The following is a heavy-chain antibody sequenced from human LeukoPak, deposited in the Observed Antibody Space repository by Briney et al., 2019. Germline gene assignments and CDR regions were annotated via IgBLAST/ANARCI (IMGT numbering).Heavy chain of an antibody. Sequence: PSETLSLTCTVSGGSISRGSNYWSWIRQPAGKGLEWIGHIYTSGSTNYNPSLQSRVTISVDTSKNQFSLKLSSVTAADTAVYYCARDRLWLRSHDFDYWGQGTLVTVSS. CDR1: GGSISRGSNY. D-gene: IGHD5-12*01. J-gene: IGHJ4*02. CDR2: IYTSGST. V-gene: IGHV4-61*09. CDR3: ARDRLWLRSHDFDY.